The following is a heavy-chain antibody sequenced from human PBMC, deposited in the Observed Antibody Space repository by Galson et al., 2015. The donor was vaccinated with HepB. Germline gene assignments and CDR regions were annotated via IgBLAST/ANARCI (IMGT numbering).Heavy chain of an antibody. CDR2: ISYSGTT. V-gene: IGHV4-31*03. CDR1: GGSISSTTYY. J-gene: IGHJ4*02. CDR3: ARDTHSSGYYDYFDY. Sequence: TLSLTCTVSGGSISSTTYYWSWIRQHPGKGLEWIGYISYSGTTYYNPSLESRLTISVDTSKNQFSLKLNSVTAADTAVYYCARDTHSSGYYDYFDYWGQGTLVTVSS. D-gene: IGHD3-22*01.